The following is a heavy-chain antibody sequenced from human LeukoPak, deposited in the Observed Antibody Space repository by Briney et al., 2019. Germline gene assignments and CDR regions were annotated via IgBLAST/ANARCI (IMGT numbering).Heavy chain of an antibody. J-gene: IGHJ3*02. CDR2: ISYDGSNK. CDR3: ARDAYVSYAFDI. CDR1: GFTFSSYS. Sequence: GGSLRLSCAASGFTFSSYSMHWVRHAPCKGREWVVVISYDGSNKYYADSVKGRYTISRDNSKNTLYLQMNSLRAEDTAVYYCARDAYVSYAFDIWGQGTMVTVSS. V-gene: IGHV3-30-3*01. D-gene: IGHD3-16*01.